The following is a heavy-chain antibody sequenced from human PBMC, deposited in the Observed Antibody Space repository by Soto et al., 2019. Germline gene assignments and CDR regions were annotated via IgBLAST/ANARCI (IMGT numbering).Heavy chain of an antibody. CDR2: ISSHNGDT. V-gene: IGHV1-18*01. CDR3: ARDRLFAGGARRFYDTSTDAEGGWFDP. J-gene: IGHJ5*02. CDR1: GYSFTTYG. D-gene: IGHD3-10*02. Sequence: QVHLVQSGTELKKPGASVKVSCKASGYSFTTYGISWVRQAPGQGLEWMGWISSHNGDTNHAQKFYGRLTMTRDTSTSTAYMELRSLRSDDTAVYYCARDRLFAGGARRFYDTSTDAEGGWFDPWGQGTLVTVSS.